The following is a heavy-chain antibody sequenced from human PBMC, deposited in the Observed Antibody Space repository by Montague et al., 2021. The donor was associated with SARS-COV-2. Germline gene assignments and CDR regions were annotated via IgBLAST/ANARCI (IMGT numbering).Heavy chain of an antibody. CDR1: GDSVNTNK. D-gene: IGHD6-19*01. J-gene: IGHJ3*01. CDR3: ARRSGSGWTDAFDL. Sequence: SETLSLTCVVSGDSVNTNKWTWVRQPHGKGKERIGHVFYNGSTKYNSYPERRVTISIDTSKNKFPLRLNSVSVAATAIYDCARRSGSGWTDAFDLWGQGTVVTVSS. V-gene: IGHV4-59*02. CDR2: VFYNGST.